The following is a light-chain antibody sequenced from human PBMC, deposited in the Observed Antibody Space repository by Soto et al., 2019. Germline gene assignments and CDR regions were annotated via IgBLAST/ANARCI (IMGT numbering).Light chain of an antibody. J-gene: IGLJ3*02. CDR3: SSYTSSITRYV. CDR2: DVS. CDR1: SSDIGGYNY. V-gene: IGLV2-14*01. Sequence: QSVLTQPASVSGSPGQSITISCTGTSSDIGGYNYVSWYQQDPGKAPKLMIYDVSNRPSGVSNRFSGSKSGNTASLTISGLQAEYDADYYCSSYTSSITRYVFGGGTKLTVL.